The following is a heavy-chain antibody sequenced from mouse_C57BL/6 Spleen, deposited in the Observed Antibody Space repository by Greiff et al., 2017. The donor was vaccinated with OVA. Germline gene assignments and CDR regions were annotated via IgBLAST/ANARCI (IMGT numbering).Heavy chain of an antibody. D-gene: IGHD1-1*01. J-gene: IGHJ4*01. V-gene: IGHV1-50*01. CDR2: IDPSDSYT. CDR3: ACYYGSSYPYYYAMDY. Sequence: QVQLQQPGAELVKPGASVKLSCKASGYTFTSYWMQWVKQRPGQGLEWIGEIDPSDSYTNYNQKFKGKATLPVDTSSSTAYMQLSSLTSEDSAVYYCACYYGSSYPYYYAMDYWGQGTSVTVSS. CDR1: GYTFTSYW.